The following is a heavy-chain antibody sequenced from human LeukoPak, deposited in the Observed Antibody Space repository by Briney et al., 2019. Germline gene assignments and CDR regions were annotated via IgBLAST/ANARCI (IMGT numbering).Heavy chain of an antibody. V-gene: IGHV1-69*04. CDR2: IIPILGIA. D-gene: IGHD2-2*01. J-gene: IGHJ4*02. CDR3: AREAVISVVVPATFDY. CDR1: GGTFSSYA. Sequence: GASVKVSCKASGGTFSSYAISWVRQAPGQGLEWMGRIIPILGIANYAQKFQGRVTITADKSTSTAYMELSSLRSEDTAVYYCAREAVISVVVPATFDYWGQGTLVTVSS.